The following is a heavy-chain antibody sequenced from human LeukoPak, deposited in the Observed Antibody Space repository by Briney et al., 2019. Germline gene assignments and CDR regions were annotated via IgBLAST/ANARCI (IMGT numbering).Heavy chain of an antibody. V-gene: IGHV3-48*01. D-gene: IGHD4-23*01. CDR3: ARGSTVVTSHSRFDY. CDR1: GFTFSSYS. CDR2: ISSSSSTI. J-gene: IGHJ4*02. Sequence: GGSLRLSCAASGFTFSSYSMNWVRQAPGKGLEWVSYISSSSSTIYYADSVKGRFTISRDNAKNSLYLQMNSLRAEDTAVYYCARGSTVVTSHSRFDYWGQGTLVTVSS.